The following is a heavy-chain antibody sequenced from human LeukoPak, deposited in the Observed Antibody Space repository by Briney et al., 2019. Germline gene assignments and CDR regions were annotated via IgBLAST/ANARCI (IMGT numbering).Heavy chain of an antibody. V-gene: IGHV4-59*11. D-gene: IGHD3-3*01. CDR1: GGSISSHY. CDR3: ARMYYDFWSGYLYYYYYYYMDV. J-gene: IGHJ6*03. Sequence: PSETLSLTCTVSGGSISSHYWSWIRQPPGKGLEWIGYIYYSGSTNYNPSLKSRVTISVDTSKNQFSLKLSSVTAADTAVYYCARMYYDFWSGYLYYYYYYYMDVWGKGTTVTVSS. CDR2: IYYSGST.